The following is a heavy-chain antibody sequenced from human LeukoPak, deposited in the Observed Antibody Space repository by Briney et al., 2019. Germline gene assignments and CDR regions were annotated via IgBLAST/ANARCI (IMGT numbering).Heavy chain of an antibody. CDR3: ARGPKPGIAAAALRY. CDR1: GYTFTGYY. Sequence: GASVKVSCKASGYTFTGYYMHWVRQAPGQGLEWMGWINPNSGGTNYAQKFQGRVTMTRDTSISTAYMELSRLRSDDTAVYYCARGPKPGIAAAALRYWGQGTLVTVSS. J-gene: IGHJ4*02. V-gene: IGHV1-2*02. CDR2: INPNSGGT. D-gene: IGHD6-13*01.